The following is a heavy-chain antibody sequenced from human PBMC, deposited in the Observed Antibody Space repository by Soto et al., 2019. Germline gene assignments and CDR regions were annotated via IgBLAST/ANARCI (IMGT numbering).Heavy chain of an antibody. J-gene: IGHJ4*02. Sequence: GSLRLSCAASDFTFSNAWINWVRQAPGKGLEWIGEINHSGSTNYNPSLKSRVTISVDTSKNQFSLKLSSVTAADTAVYYCARFRYMITFGGVIAYFDYWGQGTLVTVSS. CDR1: DFTFSNAW. CDR2: INHSGST. V-gene: IGHV4-34*01. D-gene: IGHD3-16*02. CDR3: ARFRYMITFGGVIAYFDY.